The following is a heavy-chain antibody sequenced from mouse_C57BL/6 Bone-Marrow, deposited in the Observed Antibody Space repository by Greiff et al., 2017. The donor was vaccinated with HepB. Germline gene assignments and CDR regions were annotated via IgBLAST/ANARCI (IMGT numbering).Heavy chain of an antibody. J-gene: IGHJ1*03. V-gene: IGHV10-1*01. D-gene: IGHD1-1*01. Sequence: EVKLQESGGGLVQPKGSLKLSCAASGFSFNTYAMNWVRQAPGKGLEWVARIRSKSNNYATYYADSVKDRFTISRDDSESMLYLQMNNLKTEDTAMYYCVRHTGFYGSLWWYFDVWGTGTTVTVSS. CDR2: IRSKSNNYAT. CDR1: GFSFNTYA. CDR3: VRHTGFYGSLWWYFDV.